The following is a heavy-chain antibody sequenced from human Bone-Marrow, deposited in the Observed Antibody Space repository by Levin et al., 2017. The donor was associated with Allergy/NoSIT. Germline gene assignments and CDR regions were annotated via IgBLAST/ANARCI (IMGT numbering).Heavy chain of an antibody. Sequence: GESLKISCAASGFTFTNDGMSWVRQAPGKGLEWVSLISASGGATFYADSVKGRFTISRDNSKNTLFLEMDSLRAEDTAVYYCAKRLEAGGFVDFWGQGTLVTVSS. CDR3: AKRLEAGGFVDF. CDR2: ISASGGAT. CDR1: GFTFTNDG. V-gene: IGHV3-23*01. J-gene: IGHJ4*02. D-gene: IGHD6-13*01.